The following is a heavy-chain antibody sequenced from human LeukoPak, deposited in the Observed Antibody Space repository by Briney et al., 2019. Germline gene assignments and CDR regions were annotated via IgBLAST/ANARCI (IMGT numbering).Heavy chain of an antibody. J-gene: IGHJ6*02. V-gene: IGHV4-30-4*01. D-gene: IGHD6-19*01. CDR3: ARGDIAVAGKRSYYGMDV. Sequence: PSETLSLTCTVSGGSISSGDYIWTWIRQPPGKGLEWIGRMHYGGSPSYNPSLQSRVTISADTSKNQFSLNLYSVTAADTAVYYCARGDIAVAGKRSYYGMDVWGQGTTVTVSS. CDR2: MHYGGSP. CDR1: GGSISSGDYI.